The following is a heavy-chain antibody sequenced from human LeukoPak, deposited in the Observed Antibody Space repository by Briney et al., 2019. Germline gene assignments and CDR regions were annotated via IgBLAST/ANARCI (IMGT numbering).Heavy chain of an antibody. CDR3: TARLQHHFDY. V-gene: IGHV3-23*01. Sequence: AGGSLRLSCATSGFTFSSYTMNWVRQPPGKGLEWVSTIDDGDRNTHYADSVRGRFTISRDDFLNMVHLQMNSLTVEDTAVYYCTARLQHHFDYWGQGAQVTVSS. CDR1: GFTFSSYT. J-gene: IGHJ4*02. CDR2: IDDGDRNT. D-gene: IGHD1-1*01.